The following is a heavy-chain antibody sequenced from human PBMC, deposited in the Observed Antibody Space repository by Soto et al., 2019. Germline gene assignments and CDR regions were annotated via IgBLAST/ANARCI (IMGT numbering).Heavy chain of an antibody. D-gene: IGHD1-26*01. V-gene: IGHV3-23*01. J-gene: IGHJ4*02. CDR3: AKGSGSFNYFDY. CDR1: GFTFSSYA. Sequence: EVQLLESGGGLVQPGGSLRLSCAASGFTFSSYAMSWVRQAPGKGLEWVSAISGSGGGTYYADSVKGRFTISRDNSKNTLYLQMNSLRAEDTAVYYCAKGSGSFNYFDYWGQGTLVTVSS. CDR2: ISGSGGGT.